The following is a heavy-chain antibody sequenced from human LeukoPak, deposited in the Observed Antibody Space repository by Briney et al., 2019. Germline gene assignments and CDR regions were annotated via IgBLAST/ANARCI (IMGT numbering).Heavy chain of an antibody. Sequence: GGSLRLSCAASGFTFSSYAMSWVRQAPGKGPEWVSGISGFNTYYAESVKGRFTIFRDNSKNVLYLQMDRLRAEDTAVYSCAKVVCTGPGSLFYFASWGREPLFPVS. CDR1: GFTFSSYA. CDR2: ISGFNT. D-gene: IGHD2-8*02. V-gene: IGHV3-23*01. J-gene: IGHJ4*02. CDR3: AKVVCTGPGSLFYFAS.